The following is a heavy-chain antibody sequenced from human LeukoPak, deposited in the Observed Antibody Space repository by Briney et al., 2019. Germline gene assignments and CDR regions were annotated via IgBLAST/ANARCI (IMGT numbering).Heavy chain of an antibody. J-gene: IGHJ5*02. CDR2: IKEDGGTK. Sequence: GGSLRLSCATSGFTFTNYLMSWVRQAPGKGLEWVANIKEDGGTKWYVDSVRGRFTISRDNAKNSLYLQMDGLRAEDTAVYYCARDRKSNWYPFLDAWGQRTLAT. CDR3: ARDRKSNWYPFLDA. D-gene: IGHD6-13*01. CDR1: GFTFTNYL. V-gene: IGHV3-7*01.